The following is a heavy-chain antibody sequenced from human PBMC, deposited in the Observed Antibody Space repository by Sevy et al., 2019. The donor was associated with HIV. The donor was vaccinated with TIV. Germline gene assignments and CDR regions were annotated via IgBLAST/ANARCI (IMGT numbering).Heavy chain of an antibody. J-gene: IGHJ5*02. CDR2: ISAYNGNT. V-gene: IGHV1-18*01. CDR1: GYTFTSYG. Sequence: ASVKVSCKASGYTFTSYGISWVRQAPGQGLEWMGWISAYNGNTNYAQTLQGRVTMTTDTSTSTAYMELRSLRSDDTAVYYCARATVVVPAAISLGGWFDPWGQGTLVTVSS. CDR3: ARATVVVPAAISLGGWFDP. D-gene: IGHD2-2*01.